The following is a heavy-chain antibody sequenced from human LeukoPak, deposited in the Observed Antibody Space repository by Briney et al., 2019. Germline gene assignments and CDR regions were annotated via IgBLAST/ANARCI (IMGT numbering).Heavy chain of an antibody. V-gene: IGHV4-4*07. CDR2: FYATGGT. D-gene: IGHD1-1*01. CDR1: GGSISSYY. CDR3: ARGTTVERPFFNY. Sequence: SETLSLTCTVSGGSISSYYWSWIRQPAGRGLEWTGRFYATGGTKYNPSLQSRVTMSVDTSKNQFSLKLSSVTAADTAVYYCARGTTVERPFFNYWGQGTLVTVSS. J-gene: IGHJ4*02.